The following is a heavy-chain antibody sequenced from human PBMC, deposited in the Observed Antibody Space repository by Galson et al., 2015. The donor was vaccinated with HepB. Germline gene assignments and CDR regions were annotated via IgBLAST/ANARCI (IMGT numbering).Heavy chain of an antibody. CDR3: ARGHYGMDV. CDR2: ISSSSGYI. CDR1: GFTFSTYS. Sequence: SLRLSCAASGFTFSTYSMNWVRQAPGKGLEWVSSISSSSGYIYYADSLKGRFTISRDNAKNSLYLQMNSLRAEDTAVYYCARGHYGMDVWGQGTTVTVSS. V-gene: IGHV3-21*01. J-gene: IGHJ6*02.